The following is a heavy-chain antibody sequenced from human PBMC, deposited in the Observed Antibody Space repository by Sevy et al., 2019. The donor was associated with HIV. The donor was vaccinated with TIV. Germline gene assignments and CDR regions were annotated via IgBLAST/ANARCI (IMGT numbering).Heavy chain of an antibody. J-gene: IGHJ4*02. D-gene: IGHD3-22*01. CDR1: GFTFSSHS. Sequence: GGSLRISCAASGFTFSSHSMSWVRQAPGKGLEWVSSLSSSSTYIFHADSVKGRFTISRDNAKNSLYLQMNSLRAEDTAVYYCARSYYDASGYSTFDYWGQGTLVTVSS. CDR3: ARSYYDASGYSTFDY. V-gene: IGHV3-21*01. CDR2: LSSSSTYI.